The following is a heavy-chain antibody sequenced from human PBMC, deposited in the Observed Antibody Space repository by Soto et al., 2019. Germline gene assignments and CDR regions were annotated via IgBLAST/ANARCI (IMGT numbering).Heavy chain of an antibody. CDR1: RFSFSYYE. Sequence: GGSLRLSCSASRFSFSYYEMIWVRQAPGKGLEWVSYINSGGSVAYYADSAKGRFTISRDNAKNTLYLQMNGLRSEDTAVYYCASDLEMATTTGYFDYWRQRTLVTVSS. V-gene: IGHV3-48*03. CDR3: ASDLEMATTTGYFDY. D-gene: IGHD1-1*01. J-gene: IGHJ4*02. CDR2: INSGGSVA.